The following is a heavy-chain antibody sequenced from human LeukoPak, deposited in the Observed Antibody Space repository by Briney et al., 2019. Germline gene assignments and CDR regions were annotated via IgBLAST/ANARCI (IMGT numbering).Heavy chain of an antibody. D-gene: IGHD5-24*01. CDR3: ARDRNFGGPYNTIDY. V-gene: IGHV6-1*01. Sequence: SQTLSLTCAISGDSISSNSAAWSWIRQSPSRGLGWLGRTYYRSKWYIDYALSVKSRITINPDTSKNQFSLQLNSVTPEDTAVYYCARDRNFGGPYNTIDYWGQGTLVTVSS. CDR1: GDSISSNSAA. J-gene: IGHJ4*02. CDR2: TYYRSKWYI.